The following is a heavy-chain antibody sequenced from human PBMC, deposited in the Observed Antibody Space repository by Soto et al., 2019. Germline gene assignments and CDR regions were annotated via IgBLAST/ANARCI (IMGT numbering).Heavy chain of an antibody. CDR2: ISGYNGNT. J-gene: IGHJ6*02. CDR1: GYTFIDYA. CDR3: ARVGAGGNRDSIAYYYAMDG. Sequence: QVRRVPSGAEVKRPGASMKVSCKASGYTFIDYAISWVRQAPGQGLEWMGWISGYNGNTIYAQKVQGRVTLTTDTYKRTVFMELRGLRCDDTAVYYSARVGAGGNRDSIAYYYAMDGWCHGATVIISS. V-gene: IGHV1-18*01. D-gene: IGHD2-8*02.